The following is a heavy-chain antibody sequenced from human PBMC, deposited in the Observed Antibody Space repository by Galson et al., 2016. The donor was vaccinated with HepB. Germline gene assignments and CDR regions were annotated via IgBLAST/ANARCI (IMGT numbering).Heavy chain of an antibody. CDR2: IYYSGNN. CDR3: AGQSGHDFWSGSTQPNRFDP. Sequence: SETLSLTCTVSGGSISSSIYYWGWIRQPPGKGLEWIGSIYYSGNNHYNPSLKSRVTISVDTSKNQFSLKLSSVTASATAVYYFAGQSGHDFWSGSTQPNRFDPWGQGTLVTVSS. V-gene: IGHV4-39*01. J-gene: IGHJ5*02. CDR1: GGSISSSIYY. D-gene: IGHD3-3*01.